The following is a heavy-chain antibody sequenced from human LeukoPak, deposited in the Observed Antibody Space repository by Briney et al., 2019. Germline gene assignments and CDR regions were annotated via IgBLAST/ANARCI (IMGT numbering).Heavy chain of an antibody. D-gene: IGHD3-9*01. CDR3: VGGHYDILTGYTPGGMDV. CDR1: GYTFTSYY. V-gene: IGHV1-46*01. J-gene: IGHJ6*04. CDR2: INPSGGST. Sequence: ASVKVFCKASGYTFTSYYMHWVRQAPGQGLEWIGIINPSGGSTSYAQKFQGRVTMTRDTSTSTVYMELSSLRSEDTAVYYCVGGHYDILTGYTPGGMDVWGKGTTVTVSS.